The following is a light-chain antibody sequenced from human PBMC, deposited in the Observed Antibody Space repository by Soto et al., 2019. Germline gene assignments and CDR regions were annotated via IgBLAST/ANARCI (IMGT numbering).Light chain of an antibody. CDR1: QSISSY. CDR3: QQSYSTQYT. V-gene: IGKV1-39*01. Sequence: DIQMTQSPSSLSASVGDRVTITCRASQSISSYLNWYQQKPGKAPKLLIYAASSLQSGVPSRFSGRGSGTDFTLTISCLQPEEFATYYCQQSYSTQYTFGQGTKLEIK. J-gene: IGKJ2*01. CDR2: AAS.